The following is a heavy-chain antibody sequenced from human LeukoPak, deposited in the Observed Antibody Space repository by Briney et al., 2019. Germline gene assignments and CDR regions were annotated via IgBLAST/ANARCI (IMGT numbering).Heavy chain of an antibody. CDR2: ITGSGNMI. J-gene: IGHJ3*02. Sequence: GGSLRLSCAASGFRFSNYEFNWVRQAPGKGPEWVSYITGSGNMIHYADSVKGRFTISRDNAKSSLYLQMNNLRAEDTAIYYCARDLNPQVRADAFDIWGQGTMVTVSS. V-gene: IGHV3-48*03. D-gene: IGHD3-10*01. CDR3: ARDLNPQVRADAFDI. CDR1: GFRFSNYE.